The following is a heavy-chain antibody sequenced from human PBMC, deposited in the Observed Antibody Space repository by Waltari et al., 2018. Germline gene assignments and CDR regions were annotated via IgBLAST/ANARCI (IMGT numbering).Heavy chain of an antibody. CDR3: ARESGSSSSFDY. J-gene: IGHJ4*02. V-gene: IGHV4-59*01. Sequence: QVQLKESGPGLVKPSETLSLTCTVSGGSISSYYWSWIRQPPGKGLEWIGYIYYSGSTNYNPSLKSRVTISVDTSKNQFSLKLSSVTAADTAVYYCARESGSSSSFDYWGQGTLVTVSS. CDR1: GGSISSYY. D-gene: IGHD6-6*01. CDR2: IYYSGST.